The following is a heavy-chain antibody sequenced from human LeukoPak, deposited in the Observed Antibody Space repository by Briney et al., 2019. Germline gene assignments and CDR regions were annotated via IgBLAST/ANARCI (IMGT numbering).Heavy chain of an antibody. CDR2: ISSSGSTI. CDR3: ARGSGSYFY. D-gene: IGHD1-26*01. J-gene: IGHJ4*02. V-gene: IGHV3-48*03. CDR1: GFTFSSYE. Sequence: PGGSLRLSCAASGFTFSSYEMNWVRQAPGKGLEWVSYISSSGSTIYYADSVKGRFTISKDNAKNSLYLQINSLRAEHTAVYYCARGSGSYFYWGQGTLVTVSS.